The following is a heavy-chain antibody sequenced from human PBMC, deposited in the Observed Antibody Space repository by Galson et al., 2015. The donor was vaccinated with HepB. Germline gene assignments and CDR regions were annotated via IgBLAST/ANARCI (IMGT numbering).Heavy chain of an antibody. J-gene: IGHJ4*02. V-gene: IGHV1-3*01. CDR2: INAGNGNT. CDR1: GYTFTSYA. Sequence: SVKVSCKASGYTFTSYAMHWVRQAPGQRLERMGWINAGNGNTKYSQKFQGRVTITRDTSASTAYMELSSLRSEDTAVYYCARDGLYSSSWSGTGYNDYWGQGTLVTVSS. D-gene: IGHD6-13*01. CDR3: ARDGLYSSSWSGTGYNDY.